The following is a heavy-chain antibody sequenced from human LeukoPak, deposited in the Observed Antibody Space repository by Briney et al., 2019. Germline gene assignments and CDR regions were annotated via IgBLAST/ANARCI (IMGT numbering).Heavy chain of an antibody. D-gene: IGHD2-15*01. J-gene: IGHJ4*02. CDR2: IYYSGST. V-gene: IGHV4-59*12. CDR1: GGSISSYY. Sequence: SETLSLTCTVSGGSISSYYWSWIRQPPGKGLEWIGYIYYSGSTNYNPSLKSRVTISVDRSKNQFSLKLSSVTAADTAVYYCARGGFCSGGSCPYYFDYWGQGTLVTVSS. CDR3: ARGGFCSGGSCPYYFDY.